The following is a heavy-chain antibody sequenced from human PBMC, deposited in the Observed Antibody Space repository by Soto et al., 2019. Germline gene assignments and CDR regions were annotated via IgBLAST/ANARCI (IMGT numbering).Heavy chain of an antibody. CDR2: ISSSGSTA. V-gene: IGHV3-48*03. D-gene: IGHD3-10*01. CDR1: GFTFSRFE. Sequence: GGSMRLSCAASGFTFSRFELHWVRQAPGKGLEWISYISSSGSTAYYASSVEGRFTISRDNANNSVYLQMDSLRAEDTALYYCTRAAWFPYLSFYWGQGALVTVSS. J-gene: IGHJ4*02. CDR3: TRAAWFPYLSFY.